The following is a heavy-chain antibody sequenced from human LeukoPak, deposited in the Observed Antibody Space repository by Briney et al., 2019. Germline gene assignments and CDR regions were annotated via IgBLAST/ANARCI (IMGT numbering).Heavy chain of an antibody. CDR1: GFTFSSYG. CDR2: IWYDGSNK. V-gene: IGHV3-33*01. J-gene: IGHJ6*03. Sequence: GGSLRLSCAASGFTFSSYGMHWARQAPGKGLEWVAVIWYDGSNKYYADSVKGRFTISRDNSKNTLYLQMNSLRAEDTAVYYCARDLDYYYMDVWGKGTTVTVSS. CDR3: ARDLDYYYMDV.